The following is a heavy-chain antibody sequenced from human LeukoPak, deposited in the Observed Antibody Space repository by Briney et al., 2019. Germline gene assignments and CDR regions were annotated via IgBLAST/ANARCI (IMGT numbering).Heavy chain of an antibody. CDR1: GGTFSSYA. D-gene: IGHD2-2*01. Sequence: SVKVSCKASGGTFSSYAISWVRQAPGQGLEWMGGIIPIFGTANYAQKFQGRVTITTDESTSTAYMELSSLRSEDTAVYYCARAPIVVVPAATIYYYYYYMDVWGKGTTVTVSS. CDR2: IIPIFGTA. J-gene: IGHJ6*03. V-gene: IGHV1-69*05. CDR3: ARAPIVVVPAATIYYYYYYMDV.